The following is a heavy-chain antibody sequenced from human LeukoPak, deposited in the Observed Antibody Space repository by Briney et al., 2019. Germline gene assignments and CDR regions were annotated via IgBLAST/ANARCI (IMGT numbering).Heavy chain of an antibody. D-gene: IGHD3-22*01. Sequence: PSETLSLTCTVSGGSIGSHFWSWIRQPPGKGLEWIGYIYYSGRTRYNPSLQSRVTISIDTSENNFSLKLTSVTAADTALYYCARLLDNDSSGDPDTFDMWGQGTVVTVSS. J-gene: IGHJ3*02. V-gene: IGHV4-59*11. CDR2: IYYSGRT. CDR1: GGSIGSHF. CDR3: ARLLDNDSSGDPDTFDM.